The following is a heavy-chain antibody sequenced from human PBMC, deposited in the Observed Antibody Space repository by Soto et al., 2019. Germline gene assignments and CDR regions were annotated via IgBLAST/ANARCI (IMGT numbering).Heavy chain of an antibody. Sequence: SETLSLTCTVSGGSISSYYWSWIRQPPGKGLEWIGYIYYSGSTNYNPSLKSRVTISVDTSKNQFSLKLSSVTAADTAVYYCARGYSSGWSPPFDHWGQGTLVTVSS. J-gene: IGHJ4*02. CDR3: ARGYSSGWSPPFDH. V-gene: IGHV4-59*01. D-gene: IGHD6-19*01. CDR2: IYYSGST. CDR1: GGSISSYY.